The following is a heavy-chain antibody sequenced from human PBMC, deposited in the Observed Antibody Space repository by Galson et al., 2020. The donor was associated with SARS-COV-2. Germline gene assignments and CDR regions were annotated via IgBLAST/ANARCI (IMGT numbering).Heavy chain of an antibody. CDR2: MYPGDSDT. CDR3: ARTKEDAFDI. J-gene: IGHJ3*02. V-gene: IGHV5-51*01. CDR1: GYSFTSHW. Sequence: GESLKISCQGSGYSFTSHWIGWVRQMPGKGLEWMGIMYPGDSDTRYSPSFQGLVTISADKSISTAYLQWSSLKASDSAMYYCARTKEDAFDIWGQGTMVTVSS.